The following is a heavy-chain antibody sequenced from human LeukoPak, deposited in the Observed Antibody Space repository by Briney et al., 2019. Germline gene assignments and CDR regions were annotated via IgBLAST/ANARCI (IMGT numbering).Heavy chain of an antibody. CDR1: EFSVGSNY. J-gene: IGHJ4*02. V-gene: IGHV3-30*02. D-gene: IGHD3-10*01. CDR2: IRYDGSNK. Sequence: GGSLRLSCAASEFSVGSNYMTWVRQAPGKGLEWVAFIRYDGSNKYYADSVKGRFTISRDNSKNTLYLQMNSLRAEDTAVYYCAKVLRKSYGSGSYYKGLDYWGQGTLVTVSS. CDR3: AKVLRKSYGSGSYYKGLDY.